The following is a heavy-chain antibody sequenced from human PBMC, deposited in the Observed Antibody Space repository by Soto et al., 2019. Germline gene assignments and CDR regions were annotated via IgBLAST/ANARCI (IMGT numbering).Heavy chain of an antibody. V-gene: IGHV3-23*01. Sequence: GGSLRLSCAASGFTFSSYAMNWVRQAPGKGLEWVSGISGSDGRTYYADSVKGRFTISRDNSKNTLYLQMNSLRAEDTAVYYCAKAYRIVVVSAASYFFDYWGQGALVTVSS. CDR1: GFTFSSYA. D-gene: IGHD2-2*01. CDR3: AKAYRIVVVSAASYFFDY. CDR2: ISGSDGRT. J-gene: IGHJ4*02.